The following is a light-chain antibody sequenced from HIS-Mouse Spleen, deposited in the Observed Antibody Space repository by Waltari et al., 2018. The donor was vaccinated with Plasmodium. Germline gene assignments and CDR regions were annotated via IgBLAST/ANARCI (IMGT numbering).Light chain of an antibody. CDR2: EGS. CDR3: CSYAGSRMV. J-gene: IGLJ2*01. CDR1: SSDVGRYNL. Sequence: QSALTQPASVSGSPGQSINIYCTGTSSDVGRYNLVSWYQQHPGKAPKLMIYEGSKRPSGVSNRFSGSKSGNTASLTISGLQAEDEADYYCCSYAGSRMVFGGGTKLTVL. V-gene: IGLV2-23*01.